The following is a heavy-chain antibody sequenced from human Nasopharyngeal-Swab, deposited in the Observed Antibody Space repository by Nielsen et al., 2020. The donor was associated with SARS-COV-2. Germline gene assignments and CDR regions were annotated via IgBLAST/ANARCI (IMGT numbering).Heavy chain of an antibody. CDR3: ARGGYYGSGSYFHYYYGMDV. D-gene: IGHD3-10*01. CDR2: IIPIFGTA. Sequence: SVKVSCKASGGTFSSYAISWVRQAPGQGLEWMGGIIPIFGTANYAQKFQGRVTITADESTSTAYMELSSLRSEDTVVYYCARGGYYGSGSYFHYYYGMDVWGQGTTVTVSS. CDR1: GGTFSSYA. V-gene: IGHV1-69*13. J-gene: IGHJ6*02.